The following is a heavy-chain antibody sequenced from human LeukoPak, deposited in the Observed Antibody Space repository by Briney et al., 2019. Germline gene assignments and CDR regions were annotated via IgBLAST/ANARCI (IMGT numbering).Heavy chain of an antibody. CDR1: GGSISSGDYY. CDR3: ARGDSGYYYPY. J-gene: IGHJ4*02. V-gene: IGHV4-30-4*01. CDR2: IYYSGSS. D-gene: IGHD3-22*01. Sequence: SQTLSLTCTVSGGSISSGDYYWSWIRQPPGKGLEWVEYIYYSGSSYYNPSLKSRVTISVDTSKNQFSLKLSSVTAADTAVYYCARGDSGYYYPYWGQGTLVTVSS.